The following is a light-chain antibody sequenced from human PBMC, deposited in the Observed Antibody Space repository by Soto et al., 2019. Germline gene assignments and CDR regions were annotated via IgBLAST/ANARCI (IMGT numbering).Light chain of an antibody. V-gene: IGLV2-23*02. Sequence: QSALTQPASVSGSHGQSITISCTGTSSDVGSYNLVSWYQQYPGKATKLMIYEVVKRPSGVSNRFSGSKSGNTASLTISGLQAEDEADYYCCSYAGSRGVEFGGGTKVTVL. J-gene: IGLJ2*01. CDR2: EVV. CDR1: SSDVGSYNL. CDR3: CSYAGSRGVE.